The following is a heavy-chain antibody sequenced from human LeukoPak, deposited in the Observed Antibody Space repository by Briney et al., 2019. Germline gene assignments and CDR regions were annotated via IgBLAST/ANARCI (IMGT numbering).Heavy chain of an antibody. J-gene: IGHJ4*02. D-gene: IGHD5-24*01. CDR2: IYYSGST. V-gene: IGHV4-61*10. Sequence: SETLSLTCTVSGGSISSDNYSWSWIRQPAGKGLEWIGYIYYSGSTNYNPSLKSRVTISVDTSKNQFSLKLSSVTAADTAVYYCARSKSRDFFDYWGQGTLVTVSS. CDR3: ARSKSRDFFDY. CDR1: GGSISSDNYS.